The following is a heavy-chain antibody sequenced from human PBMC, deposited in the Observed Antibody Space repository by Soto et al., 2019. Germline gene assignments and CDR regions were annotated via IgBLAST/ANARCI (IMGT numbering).Heavy chain of an antibody. J-gene: IGHJ5*02. CDR3: VRESGYLNWFDP. Sequence: GGSLRLSCAASGFTFSSYGMHWVRQAPGKGLEWVAVIWYDGSNKYYADSVKGRFTISRDNSKNTLYLQMNSLRDEDTAVYYCVRESGYLNWFDPWGQGTLVTVSS. CDR1: GFTFSSYG. V-gene: IGHV3-33*01. CDR2: IWYDGSNK. D-gene: IGHD3-22*01.